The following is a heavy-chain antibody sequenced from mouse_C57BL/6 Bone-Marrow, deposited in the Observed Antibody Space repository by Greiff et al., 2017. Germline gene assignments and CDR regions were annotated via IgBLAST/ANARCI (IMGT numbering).Heavy chain of an antibody. V-gene: IGHV1-69*01. J-gene: IGHJ2*01. CDR3: ERHSSGYGFDY. Sequence: VQLQQPGAELVMPGASVKLSCKASGYTFTSYWMHWVKQRPGQGLEWIGEIDPSDSYTNYNQKFKGKSTLTVDKSSSTAYMQLSSLTSEDSAVYYCERHSSGYGFDYWGQGTTLTVSS. CDR1: GYTFTSYW. D-gene: IGHD3-2*02. CDR2: IDPSDSYT.